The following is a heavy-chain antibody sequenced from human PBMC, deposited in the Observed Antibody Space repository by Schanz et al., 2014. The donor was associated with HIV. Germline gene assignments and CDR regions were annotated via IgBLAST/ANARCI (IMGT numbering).Heavy chain of an antibody. Sequence: QVQLQESGPGLVKPSQTLSLTCNVSGDSIRSTNYFWSWIRQPPGKGLEWMGYIYYSGNTYYNPSRKRRVAISVDTSKNQFSLSLGSVTAADTAIYFCARGSSGGDSAAEYFRHWGQGTLVTVSS. CDR2: IYYSGNT. CDR3: ARGSSGGDSAAEYFRH. V-gene: IGHV4-30-4*01. J-gene: IGHJ1*01. CDR1: GDSIRSTNYF. D-gene: IGHD2-21*02.